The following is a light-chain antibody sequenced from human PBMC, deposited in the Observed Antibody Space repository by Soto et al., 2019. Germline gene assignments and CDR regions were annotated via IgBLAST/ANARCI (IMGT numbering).Light chain of an antibody. CDR2: EVS. J-gene: IGLJ1*01. V-gene: IGLV2-23*02. CDR3: CSYAGSSTFASV. Sequence: QSALTQPASVSGSPGQSITISCTGTSSDVGSYNLVSWYQQHPGKAPKLMIYEVSKRPSGVSNRFSGSKSGNTASLTISGLQAEDEADYYCCSYAGSSTFASVFGTRTKLTVL. CDR1: SSDVGSYNL.